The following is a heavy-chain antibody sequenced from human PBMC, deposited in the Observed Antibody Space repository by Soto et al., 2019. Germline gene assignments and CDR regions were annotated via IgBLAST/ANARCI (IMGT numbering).Heavy chain of an antibody. J-gene: IGHJ3*01. CDR2: ISHSGTT. V-gene: IGHV4-34*01. CDR1: GGSFSGYY. D-gene: IGHD2-2*01. CDR3: ARGECSSVYCFTRWAIDF. Sequence: QVQLQQWGAGLLKPSETLSLTCEVHGGSFSGYYWTWIRQTPGKGLEWIGEISHSGTTNYQPSLTSRVTISADPSKKEFSLNLTSVTAADSGVYYCARGECSSVYCFTRWAIDFWGQGTVVTVSS.